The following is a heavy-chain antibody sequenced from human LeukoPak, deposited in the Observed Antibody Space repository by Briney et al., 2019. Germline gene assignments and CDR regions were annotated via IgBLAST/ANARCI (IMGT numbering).Heavy chain of an antibody. V-gene: IGHV1-2*02. Sequence: ASVKVSCKASGYTFTGYYMHWVRQAPGQGLEWMGWINPNSGGTNYAQKFQGRVTMTRDTSISTAYMELSRLRSDDTAVYYCARDFDYGVLSPANWFDPWGRGTLVTVSS. CDR2: INPNSGGT. D-gene: IGHD4-17*01. CDR3: ARDFDYGVLSPANWFDP. J-gene: IGHJ5*02. CDR1: GYTFTGYY.